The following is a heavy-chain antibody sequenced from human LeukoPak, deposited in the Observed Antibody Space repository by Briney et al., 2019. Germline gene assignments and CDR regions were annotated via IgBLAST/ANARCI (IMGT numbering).Heavy chain of an antibody. CDR3: ARTAPYSSSSRPFDY. J-gene: IGHJ4*02. V-gene: IGHV4-34*01. CDR1: GGSFSGYY. CDR2: INHSGST. Sequence: SETLSLTCAVYGGSFSGYYWSWIRQPPGKGLEWIGEINHSGSTNYNPSLKSRVTISVDTSKNQFSLKLSSVTAADTAVYYCARTAPYSSSSRPFDYWGQGTLVTVSS. D-gene: IGHD6-6*01.